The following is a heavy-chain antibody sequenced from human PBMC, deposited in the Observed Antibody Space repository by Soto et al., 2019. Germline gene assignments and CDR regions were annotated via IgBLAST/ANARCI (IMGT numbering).Heavy chain of an antibody. CDR2: IYFSGST. Sequence: PLEILSLTYTVSDGSSSGGGYYWSLIRQHPGKGLEWIGYIYFSGSTYYNPSLKSRVTISVDTSKNQFSLKLSSVTAADTAVYYCARDREVGGPVTIWGQGTLVTVSS. V-gene: IGHV4-31*03. J-gene: IGHJ4*02. CDR1: DGSSSGGGYY. D-gene: IGHD4-17*01. CDR3: ARDREVGGPVTI.